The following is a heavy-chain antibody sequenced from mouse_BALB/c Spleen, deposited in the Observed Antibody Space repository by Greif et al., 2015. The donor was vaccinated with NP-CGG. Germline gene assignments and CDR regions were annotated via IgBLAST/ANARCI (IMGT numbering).Heavy chain of an antibody. CDR3: VRVGDYAMDY. CDR2: IWTGGGT. Sequence: VKLVESGPGLVAPSQSLSITCTVSGFSLTSYDISWIRQPPGKGLEWLGVIWTGGGTNYNSAFMSRLSISKDNSKSQVFLKMNSLQTDDTAIYYCVRVGDYAMDYWGQGTSVTVSS. V-gene: IGHV2-9-2*01. CDR1: GFSLTSYD. J-gene: IGHJ4*01.